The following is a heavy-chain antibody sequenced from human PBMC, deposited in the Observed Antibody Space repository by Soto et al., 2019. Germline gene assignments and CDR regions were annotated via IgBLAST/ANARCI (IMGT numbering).Heavy chain of an antibody. CDR2: VNPNNGDT. CDR3: EKVSRKGSDIDFDN. V-gene: IGHV1-8*01. CDR1: GYTFSNYD. J-gene: IGHJ4*02. Sequence: QVQLVQSGAELKKPGASVKVSCKASGYTFSNYDMNWVRQATGQGPEWIGWVNPNNGDTGYAQKLQGRVTLTTDISTTKVYMGLTSLRSEDTVIYYWEKVSRKGSDIDFDNWGQGTLITVSS. D-gene: IGHD3-10*01.